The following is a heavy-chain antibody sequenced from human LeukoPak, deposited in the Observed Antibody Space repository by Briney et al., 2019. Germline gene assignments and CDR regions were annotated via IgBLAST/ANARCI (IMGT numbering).Heavy chain of an antibody. CDR3: ARDPAPMIVVSDYYYGMDV. V-gene: IGHV3-33*01. J-gene: IGHJ6*02. D-gene: IGHD3-22*01. CDR1: GFTFSSYG. Sequence: GGSLRLSCAASGFTFSSYGMHWVRQAPGKGLEWVAVIWYDGSNKYYADSVKGRFTISRDNSKNTLYLQMNSLRAEDTAVYYCARDPAPMIVVSDYYYGMDVWGQGTTVTVSS. CDR2: IWYDGSNK.